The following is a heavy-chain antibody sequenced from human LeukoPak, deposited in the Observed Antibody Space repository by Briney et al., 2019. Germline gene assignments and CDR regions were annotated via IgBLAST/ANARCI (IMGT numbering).Heavy chain of an antibody. CDR2: IYHSVST. V-gene: IGHV4-38-2*02. D-gene: IGHD3-3*01. J-gene: IGHJ3*02. Sequence: SETLSLTCAVSGYSISSGYYWGWIRQPPGKGLEWIGTIYHSVSTYYNPSLKSRVTMSVDTSNNQFSLKLSSVTAADTAVYYCARDAESYDLWSGYSFDIWGQGTMVTVSS. CDR1: GYSISSGYY. CDR3: ARDAESYDLWSGYSFDI.